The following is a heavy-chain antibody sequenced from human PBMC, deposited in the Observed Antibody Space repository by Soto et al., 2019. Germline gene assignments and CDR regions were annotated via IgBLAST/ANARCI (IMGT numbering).Heavy chain of an antibody. CDR2: VSGYNGNT. CDR3: ARDLPPVDY. Sequence: ASVKVSCKASGYTFIRYGIDGISCVRQAPGQGLEWMGWVSGYNGNTKYAQRFQGRVTMTTDTSTSSAYMELRSLNSDDSAVYYCARDLPPVDYWGQGTLVTVSS. V-gene: IGHV1-18*01. CDR1: GYTFIRYG. J-gene: IGHJ4*02.